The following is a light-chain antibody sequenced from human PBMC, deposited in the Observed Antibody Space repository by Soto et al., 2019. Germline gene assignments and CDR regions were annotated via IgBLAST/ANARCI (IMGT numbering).Light chain of an antibody. Sequence: EIVLTQSPATLSSLHGDGVTLSCRASQYINTRLAWYQHRPGQAPRLLIYQTSIRAAGIPARFSASGSGTDFTLTISDVQPEDFALYYCHQRQSWPRTFGQGTKVDI. CDR3: HQRQSWPRT. V-gene: IGKV3-11*01. J-gene: IGKJ1*01. CDR2: QTS. CDR1: QYINTR.